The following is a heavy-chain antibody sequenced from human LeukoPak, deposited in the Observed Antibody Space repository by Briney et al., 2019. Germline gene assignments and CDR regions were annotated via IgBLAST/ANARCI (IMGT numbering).Heavy chain of an antibody. D-gene: IGHD3-22*01. Sequence: PGGSLRLSCAASGFTFSSYSMNWVRQAPGKGLEWVSSISSSSSYIYYADSVKGRFTISRDNAKNSLYLQMNSLRAEDTAVYYCARAEDTMIVVVTPPGYWGQGTLVTVSS. CDR1: GFTFSSYS. V-gene: IGHV3-21*01. CDR2: ISSSSSYI. CDR3: ARAEDTMIVVVTPPGY. J-gene: IGHJ4*02.